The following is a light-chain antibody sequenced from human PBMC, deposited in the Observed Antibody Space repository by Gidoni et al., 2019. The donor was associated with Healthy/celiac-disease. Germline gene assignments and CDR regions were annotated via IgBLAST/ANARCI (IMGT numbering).Light chain of an antibody. Sequence: EIVLTQSPGTLSLSPGERATLSCRASQSVSSSYLAWYQQKPGQAPRLLIYGASRRATGIPDRFSCSGSGADFTLTISRLEPGDFAVYYCQQYGSSPQTFGQXTKVEIK. J-gene: IGKJ1*01. CDR1: QSVSSSY. V-gene: IGKV3-20*01. CDR3: QQYGSSPQT. CDR2: GAS.